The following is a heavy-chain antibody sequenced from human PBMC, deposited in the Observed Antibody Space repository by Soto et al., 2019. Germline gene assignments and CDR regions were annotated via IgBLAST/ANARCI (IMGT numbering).Heavy chain of an antibody. Sequence: SGSLSLTRTASGGSISNMSDCWGWIRQPQGKGLQWIGCMFYSGATYYNPSLKNRVTLSVDTSNNEFSLKLVSVTAPDTAVYYCARHKSGSDWLDPWGQGTLVTVSS. J-gene: IGHJ5*02. CDR3: ARHKSGSDWLDP. CDR2: MFYSGAT. CDR1: GGSISNMSDC. D-gene: IGHD2-15*01. V-gene: IGHV4-39*01.